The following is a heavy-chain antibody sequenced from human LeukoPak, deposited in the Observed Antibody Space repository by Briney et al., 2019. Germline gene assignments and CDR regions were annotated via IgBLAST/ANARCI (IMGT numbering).Heavy chain of an antibody. J-gene: IGHJ4*02. CDR2: INHSGST. Sequence: PSETLSLTCAVYGGSFSGYYWSWIRQPPGKGLEWIGEINHSGSTNYNPSLKRRVTIPVGTSKNQSSLKLTAVTAAATPGYYFPQAPGYSRSWSVDYWGQGTLVTVSS. CDR1: GGSFSGYY. D-gene: IGHD6-13*01. V-gene: IGHV4-34*01. CDR3: PQAPGYSRSWSVDY.